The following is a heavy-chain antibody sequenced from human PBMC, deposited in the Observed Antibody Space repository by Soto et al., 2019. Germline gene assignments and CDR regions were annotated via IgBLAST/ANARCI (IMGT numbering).Heavy chain of an antibody. CDR1: GYSFTSHW. D-gene: IGHD6-13*01. J-gene: IGHJ6*02. Sequence: GESLKISCKGSGYSFTSHWIGWVRQMPGKGLEWMGIIYPGDSDTRYSPSFQGQVTISADKSISTAYLQWSSLKASDTAMYYCARQRGLAAAGRGTYGMDVWGQGTTVTVSS. V-gene: IGHV5-51*01. CDR2: IYPGDSDT. CDR3: ARQRGLAAAGRGTYGMDV.